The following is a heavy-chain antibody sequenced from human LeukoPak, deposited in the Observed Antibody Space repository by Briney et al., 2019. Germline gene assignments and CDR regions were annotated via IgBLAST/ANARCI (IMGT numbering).Heavy chain of an antibody. Sequence: SETLSLTCAVYGGSLSNYYWSWIRQPPGKGLGWIGEINHSGSTHYNPSLKSRVTMSVDTSKNQFSLKLSSVTAADTAVYYCARDNYYYDSSGYPLDYWGQGTLVTVSS. CDR2: INHSGST. CDR3: ARDNYYYDSSGYPLDY. D-gene: IGHD3-22*01. J-gene: IGHJ4*02. V-gene: IGHV4-34*01. CDR1: GGSLSNYY.